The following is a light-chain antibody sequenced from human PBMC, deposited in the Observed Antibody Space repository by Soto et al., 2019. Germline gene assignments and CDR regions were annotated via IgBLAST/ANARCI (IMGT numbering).Light chain of an antibody. Sequence: DIQMTQSPSSLSASVGDRVTITCRASQSISSYLNWYQQKPGKAPKFLIYDVSTLESGVPSRFSGSGSGTEFTLTISSLQPDDFATYYCQHYNSYPLTFGQGTRLEIK. CDR1: QSISSY. J-gene: IGKJ5*01. V-gene: IGKV1-5*01. CDR3: QHYNSYPLT. CDR2: DVS.